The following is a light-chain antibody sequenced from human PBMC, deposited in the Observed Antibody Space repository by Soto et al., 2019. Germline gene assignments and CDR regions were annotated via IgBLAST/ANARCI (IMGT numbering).Light chain of an antibody. J-gene: IGLJ3*02. CDR3: QLWDSSSNHVV. Sequence: SYELAQPPSLSVAPGQTATITCGADDIGSKAVHWYQQRPGQAPVLVIYYDADRPSGIPERFSGSNSENTATLTISRVEAGDEADYYCQLWDSSSNHVVFGGGTKLTVL. V-gene: IGLV3-21*04. CDR2: YDA. CDR1: DIGSKA.